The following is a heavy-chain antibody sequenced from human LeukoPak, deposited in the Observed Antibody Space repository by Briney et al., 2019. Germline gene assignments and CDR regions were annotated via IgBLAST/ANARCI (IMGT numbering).Heavy chain of an antibody. J-gene: IGHJ4*02. CDR1: GFTFGSYA. Sequence: GGSLRLSCAVSGFTFGSYAMHWVRQAPGKGLEWVAIISYDGSDKYYADSVKGRFTISRDNSKNTLYLQMNSLRVEDTAVYYCAKRREAMVRGVSCYFDYWGQGTLVTVSS. D-gene: IGHD3-10*01. V-gene: IGHV3-30*18. CDR2: ISYDGSDK. CDR3: AKRREAMVRGVSCYFDY.